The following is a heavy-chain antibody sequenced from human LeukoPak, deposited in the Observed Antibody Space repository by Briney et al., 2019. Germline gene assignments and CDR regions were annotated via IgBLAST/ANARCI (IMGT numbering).Heavy chain of an antibody. J-gene: IGHJ4*02. Sequence: GASVKVSCKASGYTFTDYYMHWVQQAPGKGLEWMGRVDPEDGETIYAEKFQGRVTITAVTSTDTAYMELSSLRSEDTAVYYCATSRIAAAGPHGYWGQGTLVTVSS. CDR2: VDPEDGET. D-gene: IGHD6-13*01. CDR1: GYTFTDYY. V-gene: IGHV1-69-2*01. CDR3: ATSRIAAAGPHGY.